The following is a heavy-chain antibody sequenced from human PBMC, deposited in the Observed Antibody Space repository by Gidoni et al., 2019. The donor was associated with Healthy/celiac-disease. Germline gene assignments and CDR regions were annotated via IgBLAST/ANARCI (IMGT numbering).Heavy chain of an antibody. D-gene: IGHD5-12*01. J-gene: IGHJ4*02. CDR3: ARRWLQPYFDY. CDR1: GFTFSSYA. Sequence: EVQLLESGGGLVQPGGSLRLSCAASGFTFSSYAMRWVRQAPGKGLEWVSAISGSGVSTYYADSVKGRFTISRDNSKNTLYLQMNSLRAEDTAVYYCARRWLQPYFDYWGQGTLVTVSS. CDR2: ISGSGVST. V-gene: IGHV3-23*01.